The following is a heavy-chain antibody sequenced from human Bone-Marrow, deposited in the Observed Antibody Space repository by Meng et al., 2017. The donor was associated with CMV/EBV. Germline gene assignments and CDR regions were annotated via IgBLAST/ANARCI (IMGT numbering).Heavy chain of an antibody. CDR1: EYTFTGYY. V-gene: IGHV1-2*02. CDR2: INPQSGGT. J-gene: IGHJ4*02. Sequence: ASVKVSCKASEYTFTGYYMHWVRQAPGQGLEWMGWINPQSGGTNYAQKFQGRVTLTRDTSISTGYMELSRLRSDDTAVYYCARELLHTSSHPFDYWDQGARVTVSS. CDR3: ARELLHTSSHPFDY. D-gene: IGHD6-6*01.